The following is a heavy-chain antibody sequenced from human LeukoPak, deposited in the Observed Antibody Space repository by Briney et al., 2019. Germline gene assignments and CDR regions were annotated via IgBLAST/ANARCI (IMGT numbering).Heavy chain of an antibody. D-gene: IGHD3-10*01. CDR2: IYSGGST. CDR3: AREAYYYGSGSYFGSYYYYMDV. Sequence: GGSLRLSCAASGFTVSSNYMSWVRQAPGKGLEWVSDIYSGGSTYYADSVKGRFTISRDNSKNTLYLQMNSLRAEDTAVYYCAREAYYYGSGSYFGSYYYYMDVWGKGTTVTIS. CDR1: GFTVSSNY. V-gene: IGHV3-66*01. J-gene: IGHJ6*03.